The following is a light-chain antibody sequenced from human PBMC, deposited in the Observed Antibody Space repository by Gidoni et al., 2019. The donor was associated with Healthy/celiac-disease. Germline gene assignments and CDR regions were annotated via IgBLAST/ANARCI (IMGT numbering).Light chain of an antibody. CDR3: QQRSNWPLT. CDR1: QSVSSY. CDR2: DAA. Sequence: IVLTQSPATLSLSPGERATLSCRASQSVSSYLAWYQQKPGQAPRLRIYDAANRAPGSPARFSGSGSGTDVTITSSSLEHEDVAVYYCQQRSNWPLTFXGXTKVEIK. J-gene: IGKJ4*01. V-gene: IGKV3-11*01.